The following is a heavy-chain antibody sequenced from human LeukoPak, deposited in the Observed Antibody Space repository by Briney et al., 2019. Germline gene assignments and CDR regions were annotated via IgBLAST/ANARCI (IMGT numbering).Heavy chain of an antibody. CDR1: GGSISSSNW. Sequence: PSETLSLTCAVSGGSISSSNWWSWVCQPPGKGLEWIGEIYHSGSTNYNPFLKRRVTISVDMSKKQFFLRLSSVTAADTAMYYCARPGLAYCGGDCYSSDGYYFDYWGQGTLVTVSS. J-gene: IGHJ4*02. CDR3: ARPGLAYCGGDCYSSDGYYFDY. D-gene: IGHD2-21*01. V-gene: IGHV4-4*02. CDR2: IYHSGST.